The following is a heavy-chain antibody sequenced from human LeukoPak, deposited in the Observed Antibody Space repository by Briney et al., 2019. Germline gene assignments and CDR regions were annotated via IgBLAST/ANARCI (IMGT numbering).Heavy chain of an antibody. CDR1: GSSISSYY. CDR3: ARDFVDFWSGYRYYYYYMDV. V-gene: IGHV4-4*07. CDR2: IYTSGST. D-gene: IGHD3-3*01. Sequence: SETLSLTCTVSGSSISSYYWSWIRQPAGKGLEWIGRIYTSGSTNYNPSLKSRVTMSVDTSKNQFSLKLSSVTAADTAVYYCARDFVDFWSGYRYYYYYMDVWGKGTTVTVSS. J-gene: IGHJ6*03.